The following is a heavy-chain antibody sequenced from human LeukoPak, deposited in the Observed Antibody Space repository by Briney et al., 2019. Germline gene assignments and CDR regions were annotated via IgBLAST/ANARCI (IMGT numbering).Heavy chain of an antibody. CDR3: AKDRRSSTSCRFDY. V-gene: IGHV3-30*02. CDR2: IRYDGSNK. Sequence: QPGGSLRLSCAASGFTFSSYGMHWVRQAPGKGLEWVAFIRYDGSNKYYADSVKGRFTISRDNSKNTLYLQMNSLRAEDTAVYYCAKDRRSSTSCRFDYWGQGTLVTVSS. D-gene: IGHD2-2*01. J-gene: IGHJ4*02. CDR1: GFTFSSYG.